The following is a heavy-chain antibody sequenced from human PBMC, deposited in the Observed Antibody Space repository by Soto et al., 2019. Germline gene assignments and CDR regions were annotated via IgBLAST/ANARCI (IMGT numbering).Heavy chain of an antibody. CDR2: IYYSGST. J-gene: IGHJ4*02. CDR1: GGSISSYY. V-gene: IGHV4-59*01. Sequence: NPSETLSLTCTVSGGSISSYYWSWIRQPPGKGLEWIGYIYYSGSTNYNPSLKSRVTISVDTSKNQFSLKLSSVTAADTAVYYCARIRFLEWLSTGPIDVWGQGTLVTVAS. D-gene: IGHD3-3*01. CDR3: ARIRFLEWLSTGPIDV.